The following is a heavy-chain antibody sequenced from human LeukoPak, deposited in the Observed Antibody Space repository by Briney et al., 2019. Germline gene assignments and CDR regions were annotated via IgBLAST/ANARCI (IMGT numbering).Heavy chain of an antibody. J-gene: IGHJ4*02. Sequence: GGSLRLACAASGFPFSSYWMSWVRQAPGRGVEWVANIKQDGSDKYYVDSVKGRFTISRDNAKNSLYLQLNSLRADDTAVYYCARLTGTTGFDYWGQGTLVTVSS. D-gene: IGHD1-1*01. CDR1: GFPFSSYW. CDR3: ARLTGTTGFDY. V-gene: IGHV3-7*01. CDR2: IKQDGSDK.